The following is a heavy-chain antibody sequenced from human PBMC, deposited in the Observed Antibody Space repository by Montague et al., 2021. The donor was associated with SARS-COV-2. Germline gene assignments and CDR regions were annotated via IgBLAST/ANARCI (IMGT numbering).Heavy chain of an antibody. Sequence: SETLSLTCTVSGASVGSSDWGWIRQSPGKGLEWIGYFYSVGSTDYSPSLKSRVSISRDTSKNQFSLKVRSVTAADTVVYYCARETMTADAFDIWGQGTMVTVSS. CDR2: FYSVGST. CDR1: GASVGSSD. J-gene: IGHJ3*02. D-gene: IGHD1-14*01. CDR3: ARETMTADAFDI. V-gene: IGHV4-59*02.